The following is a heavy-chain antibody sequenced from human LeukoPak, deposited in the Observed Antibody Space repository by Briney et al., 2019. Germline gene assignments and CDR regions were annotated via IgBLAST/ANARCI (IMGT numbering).Heavy chain of an antibody. CDR1: GFAVDEHA. CDR2: ISGSGGST. J-gene: IGHJ4*02. CDR3: ARDISQTQNYDSMRRPYYFDY. V-gene: IGHV3-9*01. Sequence: PGGSLRLSCAASGFAVDEHAMHWVRQVPGKGLEWVSGISGSGGSTYYADSVKGRFTISRDNAKNSLYLQMNSLRAEDTAVYYCARDISQTQNYDSMRRPYYFDYWGQGTLVTVSS. D-gene: IGHD3-22*01.